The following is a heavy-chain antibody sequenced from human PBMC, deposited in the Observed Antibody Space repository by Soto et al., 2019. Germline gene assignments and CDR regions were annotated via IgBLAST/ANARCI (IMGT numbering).Heavy chain of an antibody. CDR3: ARDRSGVATPYYYYYGMDV. V-gene: IGHV4-61*01. CDR2: IYYSGST. D-gene: IGHD5-12*01. Sequence: QVQLQESGPGLVKPSETLSLTCTVSGGSVSSGSYYWSWIRQPPGKGLEWIGSIYYSGSTNYNPSLKSRVTISVDTSENHFSLKLSSVTAAATAVYYCARDRSGVATPYYYYYGMDVWGQGTTVTVSS. J-gene: IGHJ6*02. CDR1: GGSVSSGSYY.